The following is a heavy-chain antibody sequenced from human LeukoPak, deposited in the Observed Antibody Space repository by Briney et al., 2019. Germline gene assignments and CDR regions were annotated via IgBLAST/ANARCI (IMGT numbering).Heavy chain of an antibody. D-gene: IGHD3-22*01. CDR3: ARVNPTSSGFYTF. J-gene: IGHJ4*02. V-gene: IGHV3-53*01. Sequence: PGGSLRLSCAASGFTVSSKYMSWVRQAPGQGLEWVSVIYSGSSTNYADSVKGRFTISRDNAKNSLYLQMNSLRAEDTAVYYCARVNPTSSGFYTFWSQGTLVTVSS. CDR2: IYSGSST. CDR1: GFTVSSKY.